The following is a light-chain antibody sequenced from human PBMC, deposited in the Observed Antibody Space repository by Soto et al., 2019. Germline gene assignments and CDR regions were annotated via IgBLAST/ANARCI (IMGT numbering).Light chain of an antibody. CDR1: QSVSSSY. CDR3: QQYGSSPRT. J-gene: IGKJ1*01. V-gene: IGKV3-20*01. Sequence: EIVLTQSPGTLSLSPGERATLSCRASQSVSSSYLAWYQQKPGQAPSLLIYGASRRATGIPERCSGSGSGTDVTLTISRMEPEDFAVYYCQQYGSSPRTFGQGTKVEI. CDR2: GAS.